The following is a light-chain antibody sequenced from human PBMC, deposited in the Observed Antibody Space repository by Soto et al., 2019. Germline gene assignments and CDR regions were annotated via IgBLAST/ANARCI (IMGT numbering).Light chain of an antibody. V-gene: IGLV2-14*01. CDR3: SSYSISTAYL. CDR1: SSDVGGYDY. Sequence: QSALTQPASLSGSPGQSITISCTGTSSDVGGYDYVSWYQLHPGKAPKLMVFEVSNRPSGVSYRFSGSKSGNTASLTISGLQAEDGADYFCSSYSISTAYLFGTGTKVTGL. CDR2: EVS. J-gene: IGLJ1*01.